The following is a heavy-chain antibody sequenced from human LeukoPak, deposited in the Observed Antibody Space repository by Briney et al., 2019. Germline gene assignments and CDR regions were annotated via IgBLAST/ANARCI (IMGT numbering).Heavy chain of an antibody. CDR2: IYSGGSS. Sequence: GGSLRLSCAASGFTVSSNYMSWVRQAPGKGLEWVSVIYSGGSSYYADSVKGRFTISRDNSKNTLYLQMNSLRAEDTAVYYCARGLGSWSELAYWGQGTLVTVSS. J-gene: IGHJ4*02. V-gene: IGHV3-53*01. CDR1: GFTVSSNY. D-gene: IGHD6-13*01. CDR3: ARGLGSWSELAY.